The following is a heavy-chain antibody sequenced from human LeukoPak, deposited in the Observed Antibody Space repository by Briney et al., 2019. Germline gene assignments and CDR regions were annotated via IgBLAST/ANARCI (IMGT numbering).Heavy chain of an antibody. D-gene: IGHD3-22*01. Sequence: GGSLRLSCAASGFTFSSYAMSWDRQAPGKGLEWVSAMSGSGGSTYYADSVKGRFTISRDNSKNTLYLQMNSLRVEDTAVYYCAKDSSESSGYQFDYWGQGTLVTVSS. CDR3: AKDSSESSGYQFDY. J-gene: IGHJ4*02. CDR2: MSGSGGST. CDR1: GFTFSSYA. V-gene: IGHV3-23*01.